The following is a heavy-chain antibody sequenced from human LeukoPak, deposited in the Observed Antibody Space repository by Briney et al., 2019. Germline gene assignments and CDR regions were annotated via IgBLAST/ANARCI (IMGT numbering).Heavy chain of an antibody. CDR3: AREDYCSSTSCYDYYYGMDV. CDR1: GFTFSSYE. J-gene: IGHJ6*02. D-gene: IGHD2-2*01. V-gene: IGHV3-48*03. CDR2: ISSSGSTI. Sequence: PGGSLRLSCAASGFTFSSYEMKWVRQAPGKGLEWVSYISSSGSTIYYADSVKGRFTISRDNAKNSLYLQMNSLRAEDTAVYYCAREDYCSSTSCYDYYYGMDVWGQGTTVTVSS.